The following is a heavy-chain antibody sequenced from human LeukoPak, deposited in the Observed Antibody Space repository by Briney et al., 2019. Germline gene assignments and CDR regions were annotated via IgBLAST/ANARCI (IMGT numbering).Heavy chain of an antibody. D-gene: IGHD2-15*01. J-gene: IGHJ6*02. CDR3: ARGWPDYYSMDI. V-gene: IGHV4-59*01. CDR1: GGSMSSYY. Sequence: ASETLSLTCTVSGGSMSSYYWSWIPQPPGKGLEWLGYIYYSGTTSYHPSLKGRVTLSIDTSNNHFALKVRSVTAGDTAMYYCARGWPDYYSMDIWGPGTTVTVSS. CDR2: IYYSGTT.